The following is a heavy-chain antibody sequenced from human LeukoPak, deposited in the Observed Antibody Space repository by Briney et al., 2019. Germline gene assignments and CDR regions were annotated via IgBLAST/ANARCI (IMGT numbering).Heavy chain of an antibody. CDR2: IYYSGST. CDR3: AREDSSGNGHFDY. V-gene: IGHV4-39*07. J-gene: IGHJ4*02. D-gene: IGHD6-19*01. Sequence: SETLSLTCTVSGGSISSSSYYWGWIRQPPGKGLEWIRSIYYSGSTYYNPSLKSRVTISVDTSKNQFSLKLSSVTAADTAVYYCAREDSSGNGHFDYWGQGTLVTVSS. CDR1: GGSISSSSYY.